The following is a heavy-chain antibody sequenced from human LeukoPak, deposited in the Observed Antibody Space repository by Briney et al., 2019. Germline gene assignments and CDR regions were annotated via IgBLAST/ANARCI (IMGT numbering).Heavy chain of an antibody. CDR1: GGSISSGSYY. V-gene: IGHV4-61*02. J-gene: IGHJ4*02. CDR2: IYTSGST. CDR3: ARGFSGGFGEFLPGY. Sequence: SQTLSLTCTVSGGSISSGSYYWNWIRQPAGKGLEWIGRIYTSGSTNYNPSLKSRVTISVDTSKIQFSLKLSSVTAADTAVYYCARGFSGGFGEFLPGYWGQGTLVTVSS. D-gene: IGHD3-10*01.